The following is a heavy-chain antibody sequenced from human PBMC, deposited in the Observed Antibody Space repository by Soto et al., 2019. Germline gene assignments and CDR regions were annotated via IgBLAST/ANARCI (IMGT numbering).Heavy chain of an antibody. J-gene: IGHJ6*03. V-gene: IGHV3-64*01. CDR3: ARRARPDFYYMDV. Sequence: GGSLRLSCAAPGFTLSGYAMDWVRQAPGKGLEYVSGISSNGVGTYYANSVQGRFTISRGNSKNTVYLQMGSLRPEDMAVYYCARRARPDFYYMDVWGKGTTVTVSS. CDR1: GFTLSGYA. D-gene: IGHD6-6*01. CDR2: ISSNGVGT.